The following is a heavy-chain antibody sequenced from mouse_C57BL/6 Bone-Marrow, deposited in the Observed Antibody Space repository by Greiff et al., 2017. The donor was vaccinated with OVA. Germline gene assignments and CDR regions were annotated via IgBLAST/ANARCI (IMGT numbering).Heavy chain of an antibody. CDR1: GFNIKDDY. V-gene: IGHV14-4*01. CDR2: IDPENGDT. CDR3: TTIYYYGSSYSYWYFDV. J-gene: IGHJ1*03. Sequence: VQLKESGAELVRPGASVKLSCTASGFNIKDDYMHWVKQRPEQGLEWIGWIDPENGDTEYASKFQGKATITADTSSNTAYLQLSSLTSEDTAVYYCTTIYYYGSSYSYWYFDVWGTGTTVTVSS. D-gene: IGHD1-1*01.